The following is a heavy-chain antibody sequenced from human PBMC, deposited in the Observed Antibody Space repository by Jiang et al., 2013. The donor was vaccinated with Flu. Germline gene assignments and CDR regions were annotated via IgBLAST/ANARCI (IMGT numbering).Heavy chain of an antibody. D-gene: IGHD3-10*01. CDR2: IYYSGST. CDR1: GGSISSYY. J-gene: IGHJ4*02. CDR3: ARDRFGAYYFDS. Sequence: TLSLTCTVSGGSISSYYWSWIRQPPGKGLEWIGYIYYSGSTNYNPSLKSRVTILVDTSKNQFSLKLSSVTAADTAVYYCARDRFGAYYFDSWGQGTLVTVSS. V-gene: IGHV4-59*01.